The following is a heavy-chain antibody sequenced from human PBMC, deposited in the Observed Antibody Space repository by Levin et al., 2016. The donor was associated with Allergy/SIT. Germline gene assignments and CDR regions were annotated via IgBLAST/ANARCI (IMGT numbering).Heavy chain of an antibody. V-gene: IGHV3-23*01. CDR1: GFTINNYA. J-gene: IGHJ4*02. CDR2: LTFSGT. CDR3: TKDRLRFRGYNITHDS. D-gene: IGHD5-12*01. Sequence: GRSLKISCSASGFTINNYAMNWVRQPPGKGLEWVASLTFSGTYYADSVKGRFTISSDNAQNTLFLRMSGLRPDDTAVYYCTKDRLRFRGYNITHDSWGQGTLVTVSS.